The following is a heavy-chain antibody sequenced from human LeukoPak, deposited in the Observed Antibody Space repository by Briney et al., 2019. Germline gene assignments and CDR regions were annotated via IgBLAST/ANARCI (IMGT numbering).Heavy chain of an antibody. Sequence: SETLSLTCTVSRGSMSGYYWSWIRLPAGKGVEWIGHIYSSGSTNYNPSLKSRVTMSVDTSKNQFSLKLSSVTAADTAVYYCARAPIAARSVVFDYWGQGTLVTVSS. J-gene: IGHJ4*02. CDR1: RGSMSGYY. CDR2: IYSSGST. V-gene: IGHV4-4*07. D-gene: IGHD6-6*01. CDR3: ARAPIAARSVVFDY.